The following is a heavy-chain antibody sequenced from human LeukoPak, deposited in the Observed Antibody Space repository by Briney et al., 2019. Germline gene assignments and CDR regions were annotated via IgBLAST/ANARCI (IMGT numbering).Heavy chain of an antibody. CDR1: GFTFSSYG. CDR2: IWYDGSNK. J-gene: IGHJ5*02. CDR3: ARDGCSSTSCSPVGWFDP. Sequence: GSLRLSCAASGFTFSSYGMHWVRQAPGKGLEWVAVIWYDGSNKYYADSVKGRFTISRDNSKNTLYLQMNSLRAEDTAVYYCARDGCSSTSCSPVGWFDPWGQGTLVTVSS. V-gene: IGHV3-33*01. D-gene: IGHD2-2*01.